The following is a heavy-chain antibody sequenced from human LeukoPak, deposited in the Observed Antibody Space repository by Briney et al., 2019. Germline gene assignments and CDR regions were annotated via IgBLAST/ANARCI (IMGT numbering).Heavy chain of an antibody. CDR2: LYYSGST. J-gene: IGHJ4*02. Sequence: SETLSLTCTVSGASISSSTYYWGWIRQPPGKGLECIGSLYYSGSTYYNPSLESRVTISVDTSKNQFSLNLSSVTAADTAVYYCASCPLLRYFDWLLHPFRYWGQGTLVTVSS. CDR1: GASISSSTYY. CDR3: ASCPLLRYFDWLLHPFRY. D-gene: IGHD3-9*01. V-gene: IGHV4-39*01.